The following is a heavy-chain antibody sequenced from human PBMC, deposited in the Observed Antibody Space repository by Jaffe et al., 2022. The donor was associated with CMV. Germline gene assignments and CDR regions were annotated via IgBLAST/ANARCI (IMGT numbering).Heavy chain of an antibody. CDR1: GFTFDDYA. D-gene: IGHD2-21*02. CDR3: AKDSLAYCGGDCYSFDY. CDR2: ISWNSGSI. V-gene: IGHV3-9*01. Sequence: EVQLVESGGGLVQPGRSLRLSCAASGFTFDDYAMHWVRQAPGKGLEWVSGISWNSGSIGYADSVKGRFTISRDNAKNSLYLQMNSLRAEDTALYYCAKDSLAYCGGDCYSFDYWGQGTLVTVSS. J-gene: IGHJ4*02.